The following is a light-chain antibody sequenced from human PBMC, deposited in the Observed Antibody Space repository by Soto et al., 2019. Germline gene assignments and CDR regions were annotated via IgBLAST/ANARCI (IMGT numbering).Light chain of an antibody. CDR3: QQIFDSPIP. V-gene: IGKV1-9*01. J-gene: IGKJ5*01. CDR1: QVISTS. CDR2: SSS. Sequence: IGESVTITCRASQVISTSLAWYQLKPGKSPKLLIYSSSTLERVVPSRFSATVSGTEFSLTITSLQPEDFATYYCQQIFDSPIPFGQGTRLE.